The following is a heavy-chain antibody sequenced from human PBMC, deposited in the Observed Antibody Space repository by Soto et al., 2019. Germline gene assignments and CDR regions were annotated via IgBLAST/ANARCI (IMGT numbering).Heavy chain of an antibody. V-gene: IGHV2-5*02. D-gene: IGHD6-19*01. CDR3: AHNAVAGTVDY. CDR2: IYWDDDK. CDR1: GFSLSTRGVG. Sequence: QMTLKECGPPLVKPTQTLTLTCTFSGFSLSTRGVGVGWIRQPPGKALEWLALIYWDDDKRYSPSLKSRLTITKYTSKNQVVLTMTNMDPVDTATYYCAHNAVAGTVDYWGQGTLVSVSS. J-gene: IGHJ4*02.